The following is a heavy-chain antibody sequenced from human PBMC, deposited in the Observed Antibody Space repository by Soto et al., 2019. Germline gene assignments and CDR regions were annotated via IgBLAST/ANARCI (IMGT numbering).Heavy chain of an antibody. CDR2: IYHSGST. J-gene: IGHJ5*02. Sequence: SETLSLTCAVPGGSISSGGYSWSWIRQPPGKGLEWIGYIYHSGSTYYNPSLKSRVTISVDRSKNQFSLTLNSVTAADTAVYYCARSVDPWGQGTLVTVSS. CDR3: ARSVDP. CDR1: GGSISSGGYS. V-gene: IGHV4-30-2*02.